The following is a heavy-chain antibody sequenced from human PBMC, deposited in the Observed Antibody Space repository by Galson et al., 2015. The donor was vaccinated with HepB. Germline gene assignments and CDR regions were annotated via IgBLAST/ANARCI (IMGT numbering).Heavy chain of an antibody. J-gene: IGHJ4*02. CDR3: AREDSNYYDSSGYYPYYFDY. CDR2: ISYDGSNK. CDR1: GFTFSSYA. V-gene: IGHV3-30*04. Sequence: SLRLSCAASGFTFSSYAMHWVRQAPGKGLEWVAVISYDGSNKYYADSVKGRFTISRDNAKNSLYLQMNSLRDEDTAVYYCAREDSNYYDSSGYYPYYFDYWGQGTLVTVSS. D-gene: IGHD3-22*01.